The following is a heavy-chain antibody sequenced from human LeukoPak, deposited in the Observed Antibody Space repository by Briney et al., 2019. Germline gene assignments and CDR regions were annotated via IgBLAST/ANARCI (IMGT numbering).Heavy chain of an antibody. V-gene: IGHV3-23*01. D-gene: IGHD2-2*01. CDR2: ISGSGGST. CDR1: GFTFSSYA. CDR3: AKDLLYCSSTNCYSS. J-gene: IGHJ4*02. Sequence: GGSLRLSCAASGFTFSSYAMSWVRQAPGKGLEWVSAISGSGGSTHYADSVKGRFTISRDNSKNTLYLQMNSLRAEDTAVYYCAKDLLYCSSTNCYSSWGQGTLVTVSS.